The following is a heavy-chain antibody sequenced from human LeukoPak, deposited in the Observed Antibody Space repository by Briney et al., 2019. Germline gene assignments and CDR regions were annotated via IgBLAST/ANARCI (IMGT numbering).Heavy chain of an antibody. CDR3: ARHFLYYSGFGELLTPNWFDP. CDR2: IYYSGST. Sequence: SETLSLTCTVSGGSISSSSYYWGWIRQPPGKGLEWIGSIYYSGSTYYNPSLKSRVTISVDTSKNQFSLKLSSVTAADTAVYYCARHFLYYSGFGELLTPNWFDPWGQGTLVTVSS. D-gene: IGHD3-10*01. CDR1: GGSISSSSYY. J-gene: IGHJ5*02. V-gene: IGHV4-39*01.